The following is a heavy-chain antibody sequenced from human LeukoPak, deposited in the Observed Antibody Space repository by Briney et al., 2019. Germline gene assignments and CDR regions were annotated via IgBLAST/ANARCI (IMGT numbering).Heavy chain of an antibody. D-gene: IGHD3-22*01. CDR1: GFTFSSYA. CDR2: ISGSGGST. CDR3: ARRYYYDSSPIDY. V-gene: IGHV3-23*01. J-gene: IGHJ4*02. Sequence: GGSLRLSCAASGFTFSSYAMSWVRQAPGKGLEWVSAISGSGGSTYYADSVKGRFTISRDNAKNSLYLQMNILRAEDTAVYYCARRYYYDSSPIDYWGQGTLVTVSS.